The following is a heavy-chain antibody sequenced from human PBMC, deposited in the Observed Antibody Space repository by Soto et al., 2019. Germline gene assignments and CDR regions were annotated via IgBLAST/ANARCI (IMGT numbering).Heavy chain of an antibody. CDR3: ARDDPLRYFDWLLLYYYYYGMDV. D-gene: IGHD3-9*01. Sequence: XSVKVSCKGSGYTFTSYGISWVRQAPGQGLEWMGWISAYNGNTNYAQKLQGRVTMTTDTSTSTAYMELRSLRSDDTAVYYCARDDPLRYFDWLLLYYYYYGMDVWGQGTTVTVSS. J-gene: IGHJ6*02. CDR1: GYTFTSYG. V-gene: IGHV1-18*01. CDR2: ISAYNGNT.